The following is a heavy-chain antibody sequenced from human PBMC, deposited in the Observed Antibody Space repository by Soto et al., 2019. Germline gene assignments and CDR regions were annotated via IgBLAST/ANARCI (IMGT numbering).Heavy chain of an antibody. D-gene: IGHD2-15*01. J-gene: IGHJ6*02. Sequence: PGESLKISCKGSGYSFTSYWIGWVRQMPGKGLEWMGIIYPGDSDTRYSPSFQGQVTISADKSISTAYLQWSSLKASDTAMYYCARLWGSRVVVAAKNGPYYGMDVWGQGTTVTVSS. V-gene: IGHV5-51*01. CDR3: ARLWGSRVVVAAKNGPYYGMDV. CDR1: GYSFTSYW. CDR2: IYPGDSDT.